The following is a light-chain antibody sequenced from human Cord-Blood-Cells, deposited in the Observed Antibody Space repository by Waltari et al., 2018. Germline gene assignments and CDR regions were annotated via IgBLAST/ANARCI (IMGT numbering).Light chain of an antibody. CDR1: KLGDKY. CDR2: QDS. CDR3: QAWDSSTLYV. V-gene: IGLV3-1*01. Sequence: SYELTQPPSVSVSPGQTASITCSGDKLGDKYACWYQQKPGQSPVLVIYQDSKRPSGIPGRFSGSNSGNTATLTMSGTQAMDEADYYCQAWDSSTLYVFGTGTKVTVL. J-gene: IGLJ1*01.